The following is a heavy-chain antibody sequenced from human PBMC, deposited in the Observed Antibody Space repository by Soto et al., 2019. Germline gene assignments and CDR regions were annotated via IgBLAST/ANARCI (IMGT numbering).Heavy chain of an antibody. Sequence: PGGFLRLSCAASGFTFSSYAMSWVRQAPGKGLEWVSAISGSGGSTYYADSVKGRFTISRDNSKNTLYLQMNSLRAEDTAVYYCAKVLSGGSCYSDWGQGTLVNVSS. CDR1: GFTFSSYA. CDR3: AKVLSGGSCYSD. CDR2: ISGSGGST. V-gene: IGHV3-23*01. J-gene: IGHJ4*02. D-gene: IGHD2-15*01.